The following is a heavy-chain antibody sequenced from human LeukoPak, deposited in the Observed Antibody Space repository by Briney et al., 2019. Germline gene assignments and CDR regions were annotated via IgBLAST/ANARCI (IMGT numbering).Heavy chain of an antibody. CDR3: ARGRGRGHCSSTSCYIYYYYGMDV. CDR2: IYYSGST. D-gene: IGHD2-2*01. J-gene: IGHJ6*02. V-gene: IGHV4-31*03. CDR1: GGCISSGGYY. Sequence: SETLSLTCTVSGGCISSGGYYWSWIRQHPGKGLEWIGYIYYSGSTYYNPSLKSRVTISVDTSKNQFSLKLSSVTAADTAVYYCARGRGRGHCSSTSCYIYYYYGMDVWGQGTTVTVSS.